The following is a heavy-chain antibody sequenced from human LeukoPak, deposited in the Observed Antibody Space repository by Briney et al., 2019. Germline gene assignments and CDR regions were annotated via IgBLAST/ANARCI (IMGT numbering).Heavy chain of an antibody. V-gene: IGHV3-48*03. CDR3: AKWATYYYDSSGYYGGSYFDY. D-gene: IGHD3-22*01. J-gene: IGHJ4*02. Sequence: GGSLRLSCAASGFTFSSYEMNWVRQAPGKGLEWVSYISSSGSTIYYADSVKGRFTISRDNSKNTLYLQMNSLRAEDTAVYYCAKWATYYYDSSGYYGGSYFDYWGQGTLVTVSS. CDR1: GFTFSSYE. CDR2: ISSSGSTI.